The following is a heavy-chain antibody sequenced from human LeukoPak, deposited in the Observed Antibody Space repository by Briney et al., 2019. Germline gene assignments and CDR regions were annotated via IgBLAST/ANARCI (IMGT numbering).Heavy chain of an antibody. D-gene: IGHD1-26*01. Sequence: NPGRSPRLSCAASGFTFSSYSMNWVRQAPGKGLEWVSSISSSSSYIHYADSVKGRFTISRDNAKNSLYLQMNSLRAEDTAVYYCARHYSGSYSPFDYWGQGTLVTVSS. CDR2: ISSSSSYI. J-gene: IGHJ4*02. V-gene: IGHV3-21*01. CDR1: GFTFSSYS. CDR3: ARHYSGSYSPFDY.